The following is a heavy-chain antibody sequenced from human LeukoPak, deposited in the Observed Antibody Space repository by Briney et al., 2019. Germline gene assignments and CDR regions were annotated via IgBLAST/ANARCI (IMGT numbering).Heavy chain of an antibody. CDR1: GGSFSGYY. CDR2: INHSGST. CDR3: ARGLGDHYYGSGSYYTSGPHYYFDY. D-gene: IGHD3-10*01. V-gene: IGHV4-34*01. J-gene: IGHJ4*02. Sequence: SETLSLTCAVYGGSFSGYYWSWIRQPPGKGLEWIGEINHSGSTNYNPSLKSRVTISVDTSKNQFSLKLSSVTAADTAVYYCARGLGDHYYGSGSYYTSGPHYYFDYWGQGTLVTVSS.